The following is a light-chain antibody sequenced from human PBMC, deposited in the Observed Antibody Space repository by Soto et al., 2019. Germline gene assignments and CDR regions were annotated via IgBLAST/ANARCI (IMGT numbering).Light chain of an antibody. J-gene: IGLJ2*01. CDR3: ATWDDSLNGVV. V-gene: IGLV1-44*01. CDR1: YPNIGSNT. Sequence: QSALTQPPSESGTPGQRVTISCSGGYPNIGSNTVNWYHQLPGTAPKLLIYDNNQRPSGVPDRFSGSTSGTSASLAISGLLSEDEADYYCATWDDSLNGVVFGGGTKLTVL. CDR2: DNN.